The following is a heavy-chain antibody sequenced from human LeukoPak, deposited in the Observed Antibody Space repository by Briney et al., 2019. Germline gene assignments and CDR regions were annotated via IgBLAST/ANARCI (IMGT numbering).Heavy chain of an antibody. CDR3: AKGQERESRLDS. D-gene: IGHD1-1*01. V-gene: IGHV3-74*01. CDR2: INTDGRST. CDR1: GFTFSDYW. Sequence: GGSLRLSCAASGFTFSDYWMHWVRQAPGKGLMWVSRINTDGRSTSYVDSVKGRFTISRDNAKNTLYLQMNSLRAEDTALYYCAKGQERESRLDSWGQGTLVTVSS. J-gene: IGHJ4*02.